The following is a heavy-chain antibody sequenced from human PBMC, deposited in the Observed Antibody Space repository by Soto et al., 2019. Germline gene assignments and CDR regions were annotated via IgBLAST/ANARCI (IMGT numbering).Heavy chain of an antibody. Sequence: GWSLRLSCAASGFTFSSYGMHWSRQAPGKGLEWVAVISYDGSNKYYADSVKGRFTISRDNSKNTLYLQMNSLRAEDTAVYYCTAAYSYSSSLYFDHWGQGALVTVSS. J-gene: IGHJ4*02. V-gene: IGHV3-30*03. D-gene: IGHD6-19*01. CDR1: GFTFSSYG. CDR3: TAAYSYSSSLYFDH. CDR2: ISYDGSNK.